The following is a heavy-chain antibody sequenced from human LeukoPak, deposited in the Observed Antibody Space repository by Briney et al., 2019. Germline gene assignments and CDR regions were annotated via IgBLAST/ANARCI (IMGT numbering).Heavy chain of an antibody. CDR3: AREMGRGGAFDV. CDR2: ISSAGLT. Sequence: SETLSLTCTVSGGSMNTHYWSWIRQPPGEGLEWIGYISSAGLTIYNPSLKNRVTISVDTSKNQFYLKLSSVIAADAALYYCAREMGRGGAFDVWGQGTTVTVSS. J-gene: IGHJ3*01. CDR1: GGSMNTHY. V-gene: IGHV4-59*11. D-gene: IGHD2-8*01.